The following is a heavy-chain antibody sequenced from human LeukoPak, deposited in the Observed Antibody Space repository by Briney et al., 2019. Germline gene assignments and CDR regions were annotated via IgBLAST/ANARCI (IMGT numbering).Heavy chain of an antibody. CDR2: ISYSGNT. CDR3: ASRRDYVWGRSRHAFDI. Sequence: PSETLSLTCTVSGGSIITFYWSCLRQPPGKGLEWIGYISYSGNTNYNPSLKSRVTMSVDTSKNQFSLKLSSVTAADTAVYYCASRRDYVWGRSRHAFDICGEGTMGTVSS. J-gene: IGHJ3*02. V-gene: IGHV4-59*01. D-gene: IGHD3-16*02. CDR1: GGSIITFY.